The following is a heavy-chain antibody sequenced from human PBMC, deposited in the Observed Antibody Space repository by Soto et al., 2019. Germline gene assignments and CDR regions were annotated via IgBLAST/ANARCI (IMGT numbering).Heavy chain of an antibody. CDR3: ATDVAAAGTGVYYFDY. CDR1: GYTLTELS. J-gene: IGHJ4*02. V-gene: IGHV1-24*01. Sequence: ASVKVSCKVSGYTLTELSMHWVRQAPGKGLEWMGGFDPEDGETIYAQKFQGRVTMTEDTSTDTAYMELSSLRSEDTAVYYCATDVAAAGTGVYYFDYWGQGTLVTVSS. D-gene: IGHD6-13*01. CDR2: FDPEDGET.